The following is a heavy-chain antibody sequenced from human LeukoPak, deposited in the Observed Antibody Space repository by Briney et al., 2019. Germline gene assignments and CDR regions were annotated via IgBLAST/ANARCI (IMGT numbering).Heavy chain of an antibody. J-gene: IGHJ5*02. D-gene: IGHD3-3*01. Sequence: SETLSLTCTVSGGSISSYYWSWIRQPPGKGPEWIGYIYYSGSTNYNPSLKSRVTISVDTSKNQFSLKLSSVTAADTAVYYCARQGGYDFWSQDWFDPWGQGTLVTVSS. CDR1: GGSISSYY. V-gene: IGHV4-59*08. CDR3: ARQGGYDFWSQDWFDP. CDR2: IYYSGST.